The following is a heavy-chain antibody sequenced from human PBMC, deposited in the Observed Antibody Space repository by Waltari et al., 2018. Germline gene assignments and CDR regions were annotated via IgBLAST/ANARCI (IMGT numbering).Heavy chain of an antibody. D-gene: IGHD1-1*01. J-gene: IGHJ4*02. CDR2: TKNKANSHIT. V-gene: IGHV3-72*01. CDR3: ARDTATALDS. Sequence: EVQLVESGGGLVQPGGSLRLSCVASGFTFTDHYMDWVRQAPGQGLEWISRTKNKANSHITDYAASVKGRFIASRDDSKNSLYLQMNNLKTEDTAVYYCARDTATALDSWTQGTLVTVSA. CDR1: GFTFTDHY.